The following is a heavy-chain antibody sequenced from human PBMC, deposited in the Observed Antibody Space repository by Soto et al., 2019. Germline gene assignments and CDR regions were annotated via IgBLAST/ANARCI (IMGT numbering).Heavy chain of an antibody. J-gene: IGHJ6*02. D-gene: IGHD3-10*01. CDR1: GGSISSGAYY. CDR2: IYYSGST. CDR3: ARDPITLVRGIKRGMDV. V-gene: IGHV4-31*03. Sequence: SETLSLTCTVSGGSISSGAYYWSWIRQHPGKGLEWIGYIYYSGSTYYNPSLKSRVTISVDMTKNQFSLKLSSVTAADTAVYYCARDPITLVRGIKRGMDVWGQGTTVTVSS.